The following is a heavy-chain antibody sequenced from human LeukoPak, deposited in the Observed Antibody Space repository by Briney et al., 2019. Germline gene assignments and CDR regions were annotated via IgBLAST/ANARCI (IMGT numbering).Heavy chain of an antibody. Sequence: GRSLRLSCAASGFTFSSYGMHWVRQAPGKWLEWVAVISYDRSNKYYADSVKGRFTTSRDNSKNTLYLQMNSLRAEDTAVYYCAKVRYCSSTSCYTAFDYWGQGTLVTVSS. CDR3: AKVRYCSSTSCYTAFDY. CDR1: GFTFSSYG. CDR2: ISYDRSNK. V-gene: IGHV3-30*18. J-gene: IGHJ4*02. D-gene: IGHD2-2*02.